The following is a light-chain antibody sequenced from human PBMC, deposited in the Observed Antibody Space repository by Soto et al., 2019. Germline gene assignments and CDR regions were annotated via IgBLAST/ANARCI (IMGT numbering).Light chain of an antibody. J-gene: IGKJ3*01. CDR1: QSLSNN. CDR2: DTS. V-gene: IGKV3-15*01. CDR3: QPYNDWPLT. Sequence: EIVMTQSPATLSVSPGERATLSCRASQSLSNNLAWYQQKPGQAPRLLVHDTSSRATGIPARFSGSGSGTEFTLPISSLQSEDFAVYYCQPYNDWPLTFGPGTRVDFK.